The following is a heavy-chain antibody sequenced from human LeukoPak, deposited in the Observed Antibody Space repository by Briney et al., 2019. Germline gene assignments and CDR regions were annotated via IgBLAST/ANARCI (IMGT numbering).Heavy chain of an antibody. D-gene: IGHD2/OR15-2a*01. CDR2: ISGSGGST. Sequence: GGSLRLSCAASGFTFSSYAMSWVRQAPEKGLEWVSAISGSGGSTYYADSVKGRFTISRDNSKNTLYLQMNSLRAEDTAVYYCANLISPDGDYWGQGTLVTVSS. CDR1: GFTFSSYA. V-gene: IGHV3-23*01. CDR3: ANLISPDGDY. J-gene: IGHJ4*02.